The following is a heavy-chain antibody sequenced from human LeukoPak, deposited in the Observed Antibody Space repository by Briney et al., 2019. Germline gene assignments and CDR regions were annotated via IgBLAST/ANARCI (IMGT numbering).Heavy chain of an antibody. V-gene: IGHV3-23*01. D-gene: IGHD3-22*01. CDR3: AKESLVVIESYFDN. CDR1: GFSFSDYA. CDR2: IAGSGQTK. J-gene: IGHJ4*02. Sequence: GGSLRLSCLVSGFSFSDYAMSWVRRAPGKGLEWVSAIAGSGQTKYYTDSVRGRFTMSRDNSKNTLYLQMNSLRDEDTAEYFCAKESLVVIESYFDNWGQGTLVLVSS.